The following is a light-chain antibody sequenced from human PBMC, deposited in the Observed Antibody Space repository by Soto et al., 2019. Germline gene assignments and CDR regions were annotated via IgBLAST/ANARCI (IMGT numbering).Light chain of an antibody. CDR1: NNDVGNYKL. CDR3: YSYAGTSTWV. CDR2: EGT. Sequence: QSVLTQPASVSESPGQSITISCTGTNNDVGNYKLVSWFQHHLGKAPKLIIYEGTKRPSGVSNRFSASQSGNTASLTISGLQAEDEADYYCYSYAGTSTWVFGGGTNHTVL. V-gene: IGLV2-23*01. J-gene: IGLJ3*02.